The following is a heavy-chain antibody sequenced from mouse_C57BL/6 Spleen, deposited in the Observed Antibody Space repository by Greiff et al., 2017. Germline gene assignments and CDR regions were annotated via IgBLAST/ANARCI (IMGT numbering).Heavy chain of an antibody. CDR3: ARNLYEVYYAMDY. V-gene: IGHV5-17*01. J-gene: IGHJ4*01. Sequence: EVQVVESGGGLVKPGGSLKLSCAASGFTFSDYGMHWVRQAPEKGLEWVAYISSGSSTIYYADTVKGRFTISRDNAKNTLFLQMTSLRSEDTAMXYCARNLYEVYYAMDYWGQGTSVTVSS. CDR2: ISSGSSTI. CDR1: GFTFSDYG. D-gene: IGHD2-3*01.